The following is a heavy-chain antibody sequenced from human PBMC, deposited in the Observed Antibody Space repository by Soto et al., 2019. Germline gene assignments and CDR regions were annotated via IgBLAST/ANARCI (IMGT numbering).Heavy chain of an antibody. CDR2: ISGSGGST. CDR3: AKRTTGWYFDL. CDR1: GFTFSSYA. J-gene: IGHJ2*01. Sequence: EVQLLESGGGLVQPGGSLRLSCAASGFTFSSYAMNWVRQAPGKGVEWVSVISGSGGSTYYADSVKGRFTISRDNSKNTLYLQMSSLRAEDTAVYYCAKRTTGWYFDLWGRGTLVTVSS. V-gene: IGHV3-23*01.